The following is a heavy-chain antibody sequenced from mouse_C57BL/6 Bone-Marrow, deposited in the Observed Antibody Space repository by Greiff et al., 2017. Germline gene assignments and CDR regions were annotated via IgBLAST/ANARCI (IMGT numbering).Heavy chain of an antibody. Sequence: QVQLQQSGAELARPGASVKLSCKASVYTFTSYGISWVKQRTGQGLEGIGEIYPRSGNYYYNEKFKGKATLTADKSSSKAYMELRSLTSEDSAVYFCATDYYGSSYWWYFDVWGTGTMVTVSA. V-gene: IGHV1-81*01. J-gene: IGHJ1*03. CDR2: IYPRSGNY. D-gene: IGHD1-1*01. CDR3: ATDYYGSSYWWYFDV. CDR1: VYTFTSYG.